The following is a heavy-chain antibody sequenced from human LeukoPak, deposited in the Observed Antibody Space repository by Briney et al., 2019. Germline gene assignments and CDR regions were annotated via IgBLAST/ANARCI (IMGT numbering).Heavy chain of an antibody. CDR2: IYYSGST. CDR3: ARFSAADTGPWYFDL. CDR1: GGSISSYY. J-gene: IGHJ2*01. V-gene: IGHV4-59*12. Sequence: PSETLSLTCTVSGGSISSYYRSWIRQPPGKGLEWIGYIYYSGSTNYNPSLKSRVTISVDTSKNQFSLKLSSVTAADTAVYYCARFSAADTGPWYFDLWGRGTLVTVSS. D-gene: IGHD6-13*01.